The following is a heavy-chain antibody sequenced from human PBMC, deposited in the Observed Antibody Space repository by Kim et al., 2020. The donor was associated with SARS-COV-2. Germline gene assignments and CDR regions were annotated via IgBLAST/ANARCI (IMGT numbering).Heavy chain of an antibody. Sequence: SVKVSCKASGGTFSSYAISWVRQAPGQGLEWMGGIIPIFGTAKYAQKFQGRVTITADESTSTAYMELSSLRSEDTAVYYCATSPEVGASFDYWGQGTLVTVSS. CDR2: IIPIFGTA. CDR3: ATSPEVGASFDY. D-gene: IGHD1-26*01. V-gene: IGHV1-69*13. CDR1: GGTFSSYA. J-gene: IGHJ4*02.